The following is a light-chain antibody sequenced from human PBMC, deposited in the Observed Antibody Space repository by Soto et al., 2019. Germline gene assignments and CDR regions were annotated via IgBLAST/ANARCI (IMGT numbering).Light chain of an antibody. V-gene: IGLV2-14*01. Sequence: QSALTQPASVSESPGQSVTISCTGTSSDVGGYDYVPWYQQHPGKAPQLLIYDVSIRPSGVSDRFSGSKSGNTASLTISGLQAEDEADYYCNSYTSSSTVAFGGGTKVTVL. CDR2: DVS. CDR3: NSYTSSSTVA. CDR1: SSDVGGYDY. J-gene: IGLJ2*01.